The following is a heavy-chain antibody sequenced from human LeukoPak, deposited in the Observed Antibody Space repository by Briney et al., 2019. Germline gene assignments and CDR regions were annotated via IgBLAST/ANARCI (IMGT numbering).Heavy chain of an antibody. V-gene: IGHV4-34*01. J-gene: IGHJ4*02. D-gene: IGHD4-17*01. Sequence: SETLSLTCSVSGASITSGDYYWSWIRQPPGKGLEWIGEINHSGSTNYNPSLKSRVTISVDTSKNQFSLKLSSVTAADTAVYYCARATVTTKEYYFDYWGQGTLVTVSS. CDR1: GASITSGDYY. CDR3: ARATVTTKEYYFDY. CDR2: INHSGST.